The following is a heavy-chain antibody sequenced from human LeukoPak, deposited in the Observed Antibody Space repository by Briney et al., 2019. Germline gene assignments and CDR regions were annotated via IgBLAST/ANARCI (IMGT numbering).Heavy chain of an antibody. V-gene: IGHV1-18*01. Sequence: ASVKVSCKASGYNFIGYGITWVRQAPGQGLEWMGRISGYNGNAKYANKFQGRVTMTRDTSTNTAYMELRSLRHDDTGVYYCARDEFYGSASAGDDGFDMWGQGTMVTVS. CDR3: ARDEFYGSASAGDDGFDM. J-gene: IGHJ3*02. CDR1: GYNFIGYG. CDR2: ISGYNGNA. D-gene: IGHD3-10*01.